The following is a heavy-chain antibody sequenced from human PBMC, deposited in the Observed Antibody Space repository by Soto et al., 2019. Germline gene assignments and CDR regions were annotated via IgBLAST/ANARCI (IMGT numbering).Heavy chain of an antibody. D-gene: IGHD3-16*01. V-gene: IGHV3-23*01. CDR2: IKSDGTST. Sequence: GGSLRLSCVASGFSFDDYGMSWVRQAPGEGLEWVSAIKSDGTSTYYAASVEDRFTISRDNSKNTLYLQLNSLRAEDTAVYYCAQLGLMTFSHKHYFNHWGRGTLVTVSS. CDR1: GFSFDDYG. J-gene: IGHJ4*02. CDR3: AQLGLMTFSHKHYFNH.